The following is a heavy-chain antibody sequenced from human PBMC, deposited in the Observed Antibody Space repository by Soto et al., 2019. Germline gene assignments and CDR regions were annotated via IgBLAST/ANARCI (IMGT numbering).Heavy chain of an antibody. D-gene: IGHD3-3*01. V-gene: IGHV1-69*13. J-gene: IGHJ4*02. CDR2: IIPIFGTA. CDR3: ARGTSPVTIFGVVISQIDY. Sequence: VASVKVSCKASGGTFSSYAISWVRQAPGQGLEWMGGIIPIFGTANYAQKFQGRVTITADESTSTAYMELSSLRSEDTAVYYCARGTSPVTIFGVVISQIDYWGQGTLVTVSS. CDR1: GGTFSSYA.